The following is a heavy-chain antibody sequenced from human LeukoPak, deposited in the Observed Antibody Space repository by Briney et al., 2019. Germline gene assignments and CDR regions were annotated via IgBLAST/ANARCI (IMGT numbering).Heavy chain of an antibody. D-gene: IGHD3-22*01. CDR3: AKDLSDSSGRDY. CDR1: GFTFSSYG. J-gene: IGHJ4*02. V-gene: IGHV3-33*06. CDR2: IWYDGSNK. Sequence: GGSLRLSCAASGFTFSSYGMHWVRQAPGKGLEWVAVIWYDGSNKYYADSVKGRFTISRDNSKNTLYLQMNSLRAEDTAVYYCAKDLSDSSGRDYWGQGTLVTVSS.